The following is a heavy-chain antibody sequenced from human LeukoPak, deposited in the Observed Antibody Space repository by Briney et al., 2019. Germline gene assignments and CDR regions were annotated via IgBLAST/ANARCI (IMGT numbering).Heavy chain of an antibody. CDR1: GGSFSGYY. CDR3: ARARGAVAGPYYFDY. J-gene: IGHJ4*02. CDR2: INHSGST. Sequence: PSETLCLTCAVYGGSFSGYYWSWIRQPPGKGLEWIGEINHSGSTNYNPSLKSRVTISVDTSKNQFSLKLSSVTAADTAVYYCARARGAVAGPYYFDYWGQGTLVTVSS. V-gene: IGHV4-34*01. D-gene: IGHD6-19*01.